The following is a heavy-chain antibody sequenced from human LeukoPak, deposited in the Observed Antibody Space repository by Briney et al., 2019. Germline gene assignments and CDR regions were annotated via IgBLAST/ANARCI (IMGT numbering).Heavy chain of an antibody. CDR2: ISWNSGGI. CDR3: AKSQYSSSSFLVGFDP. V-gene: IGHV3-9*01. CDR1: GFTFDDYA. D-gene: IGHD6-6*01. J-gene: IGHJ5*02. Sequence: PGRSLRLSCAASGFTFDDYAMHWVRQAPGKGLEWVSGISWNSGGIGYADSVKGRFTISRDNAKNSLYLQMNSLRAEDTALYYCAKSQYSSSSFLVGFDPWGQGTLVTVSS.